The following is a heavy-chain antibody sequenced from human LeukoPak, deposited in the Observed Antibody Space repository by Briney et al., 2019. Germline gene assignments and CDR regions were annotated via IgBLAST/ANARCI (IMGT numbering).Heavy chain of an antibody. Sequence: ASVKVSCKASGYTFTGYYMHWVRQAPGQGLEWMGWINPNSGGTNYAQKFQGGVTMTRDTSISTAYMELSRLRSDDTAVYYCAREGLWFGELGRAFDIWGQGTMVTVSS. CDR2: INPNSGGT. J-gene: IGHJ3*02. D-gene: IGHD3-10*01. V-gene: IGHV1-2*02. CDR3: AREGLWFGELGRAFDI. CDR1: GYTFTGYY.